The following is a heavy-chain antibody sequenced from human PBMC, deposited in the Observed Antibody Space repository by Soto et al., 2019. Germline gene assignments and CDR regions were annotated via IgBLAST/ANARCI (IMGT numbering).Heavy chain of an antibody. V-gene: IGHV3-23*01. Sequence: EVQLLESGGGLVQPGGSLRLSCAASGFTFSNYDMTWARQAPGKGLEWVSAISANSGSTHYADSVKGRFTISRDSSKNTLYLQVKSLSAGDTAVDYCAKGGWLDGWGQAPTVTGSS. CDR3: AKGGWLDG. D-gene: IGHD2-15*01. CDR1: GFTFSNYD. J-gene: IGHJ6*02. CDR2: ISANSGST.